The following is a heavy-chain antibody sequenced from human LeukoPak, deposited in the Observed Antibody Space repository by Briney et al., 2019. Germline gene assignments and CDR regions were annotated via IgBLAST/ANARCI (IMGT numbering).Heavy chain of an antibody. J-gene: IGHJ3*02. Sequence: SETLSLTCTVSGGSISSYYWSWIRQPPGKGLEWIGYIYYSGSTNYNPSLKSRVTISVDTSKNQFSLKLSSVTAADTAVYYCARGVLLWFGESNDAFDIWGQGTMVTVSS. CDR2: IYYSGST. CDR1: GGSISSYY. D-gene: IGHD3-10*01. CDR3: ARGVLLWFGESNDAFDI. V-gene: IGHV4-59*01.